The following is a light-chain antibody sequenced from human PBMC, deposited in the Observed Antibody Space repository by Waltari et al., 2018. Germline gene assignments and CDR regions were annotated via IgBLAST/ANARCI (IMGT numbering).Light chain of an antibody. J-gene: IGKJ1*01. CDR3: QQSYSTPET. Sequence: DIQMTQSPSSLSASVGDRVTITCRARESISSYLNWYQPKPGKAPELLIYAASSLQSGVPSRFSGSGSGTDFTLTISSLQPEDFATYYCQQSYSTPETFGQGTKVEIK. V-gene: IGKV1-39*01. CDR2: AAS. CDR1: ESISSY.